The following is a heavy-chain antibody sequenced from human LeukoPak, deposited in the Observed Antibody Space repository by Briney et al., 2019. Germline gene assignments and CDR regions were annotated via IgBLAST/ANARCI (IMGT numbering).Heavy chain of an antibody. V-gene: IGHV4-4*09. CDR1: GGSISSYY. D-gene: IGHD1-26*01. CDR3: ARHEDAGAIDY. J-gene: IGHJ4*02. Sequence: SETLSLTCTVSGGSISSYYWSWIRQPPGKGLEGIGYIYTSGSTNYNPSLKSRVTISVDTSKNQFSLKPSSVTAADTAVYYCARHEDAGAIDYWGQGTLVTVSS. CDR2: IYTSGST.